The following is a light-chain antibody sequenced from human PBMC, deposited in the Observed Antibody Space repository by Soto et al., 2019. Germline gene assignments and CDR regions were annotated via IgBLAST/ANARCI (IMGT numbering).Light chain of an antibody. J-gene: IGLJ1*01. CDR2: EVS. CDR3: SSYTSISTPFYV. CDR1: SSDVGGYNY. V-gene: IGLV2-14*01. Sequence: QSALTQPASVSGSPGQSITISCTGTSSDVGGYNYVSWYQQHPGKAPKLMIYEVSNRPSGVSNRFSGSKSGNTASLTISGLQAEDEADYYCSSYTSISTPFYVFGTGTKLTVL.